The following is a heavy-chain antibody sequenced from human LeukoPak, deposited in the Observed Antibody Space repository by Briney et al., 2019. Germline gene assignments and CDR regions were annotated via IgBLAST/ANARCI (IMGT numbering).Heavy chain of an antibody. J-gene: IGHJ4*02. CDR2: IYYSGGT. D-gene: IGHD5-12*01. CDR1: GGSISSGGYY. CDR3: AVAATYYFDY. Sequence: SLTLSLTCTVSGGSISSGGYYWSWIRQHPGKGLEWIGYIYYSGGTYYNPSLKSRVTISVDTSKNQFSLKLSSVTAADTAVYYCAVAATYYFDYWGQGTLVTVSS. V-gene: IGHV4-31*03.